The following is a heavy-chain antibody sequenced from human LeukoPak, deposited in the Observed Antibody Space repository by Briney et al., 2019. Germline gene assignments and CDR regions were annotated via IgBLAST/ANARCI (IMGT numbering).Heavy chain of an antibody. CDR1: GFTFSSYA. CDR2: ITFSSSHI. J-gene: IGHJ5*02. V-gene: IGHV3-21*01. Sequence: GGSLRLSCAASGFTFSSYAMTWVRQAPGKGLECVSSITFSSSHIYYADSVKGRFTISRDNTKDSLYLQMNSLRAEDTAIYYCARGPQFSGPGWFDPWGQGTLVTVSS. CDR3: ARGPQFSGPGWFDP. D-gene: IGHD3-10*01.